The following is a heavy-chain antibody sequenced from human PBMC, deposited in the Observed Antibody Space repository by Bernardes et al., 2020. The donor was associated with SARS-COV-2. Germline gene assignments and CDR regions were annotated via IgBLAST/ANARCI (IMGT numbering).Heavy chain of an antibody. CDR2: ITSYGRTT. J-gene: IGHJ4*02. Sequence: GSLRFPSAAAVVTFSSDSIHWVGPLPGKGLVWVSCITSYGRTTTYADSVKGRFTISRDNGKNTLFLQMNSLRAEDTALYYCVRGPSDGHGRFEYWGQGALVIVSS. V-gene: IGHV3-74*01. CDR1: VVTFSSDS. CDR3: VRGPSDGHGRFEY.